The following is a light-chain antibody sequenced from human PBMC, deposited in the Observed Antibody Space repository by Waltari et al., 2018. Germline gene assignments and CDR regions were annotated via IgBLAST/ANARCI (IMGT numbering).Light chain of an antibody. CDR1: TGAVTSGHF. J-gene: IGLJ2*01. CDR3: LLSYSGSVL. V-gene: IGLV7-46*01. CDR2: DPS. Sequence: QAVVTQEPSLTVSPGGTVTLTCGSNTGAVTSGHFPYWFQQKPGQAPRTLISDPSNKQSGTPARFSGSLRGGKAALTLAGAQPEDEAEYYCLLSYSGSVLFGGGTKLTVL.